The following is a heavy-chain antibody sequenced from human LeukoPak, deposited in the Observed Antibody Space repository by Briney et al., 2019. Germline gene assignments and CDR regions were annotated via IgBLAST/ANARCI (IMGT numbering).Heavy chain of an antibody. CDR3: ARGAPYYYDSSGYYWGSYYYYMDV. V-gene: IGHV4-59*01. J-gene: IGHJ6*03. D-gene: IGHD3-22*01. Sequence: SETLSLTCTVSGGSISSYYWSWIRQPPGKGLEWIGYIYYSGSTNYNPSLKSRVTTSVDTSKNQFSLKLSSVTAADTAVYYCARGAPYYYDSSGYYWGSYYYYMDVWGKGTTVTVSS. CDR1: GGSISSYY. CDR2: IYYSGST.